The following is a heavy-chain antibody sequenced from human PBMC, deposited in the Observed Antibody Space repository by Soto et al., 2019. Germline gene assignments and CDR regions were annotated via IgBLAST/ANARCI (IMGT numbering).Heavy chain of an antibody. CDR1: GGSISSGGYY. D-gene: IGHD4-4*01. V-gene: IGHV4-31*03. J-gene: IGHJ5*02. CDR3: ARWGGDYSNHGWFDP. Sequence: QVQLQESGPGLVKPSQTLSLTCTVSGGSISSGGYYWSWIRQQPGKGLEWIGYIYYSGSTYYNPSLKSRVTISVDTSKNQFSRKLSSVTAADTAVYYCARWGGDYSNHGWFDPWGQGTLVTVSS. CDR2: IYYSGST.